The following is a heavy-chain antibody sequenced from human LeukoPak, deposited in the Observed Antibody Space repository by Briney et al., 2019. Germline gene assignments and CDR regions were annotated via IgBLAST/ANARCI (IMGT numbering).Heavy chain of an antibody. V-gene: IGHV3-30*18. CDR2: ISYDGSNK. Sequence: GGSLRLSCAASGFTFSSYGMHWVRQAPGKGLEWVAVISYDGSNKYYADSVKGRFTISRDNSKNTLYLQMNSLRAEDTAVYYFAKYEGVGVAATLAPPGFDPWGQGTLVTVSS. D-gene: IGHD2-15*01. CDR3: AKYEGVGVAATLAPPGFDP. CDR1: GFTFSSYG. J-gene: IGHJ5*02.